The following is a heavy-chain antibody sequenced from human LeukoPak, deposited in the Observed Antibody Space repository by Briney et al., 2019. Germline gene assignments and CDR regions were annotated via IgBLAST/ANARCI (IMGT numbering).Heavy chain of an antibody. D-gene: IGHD6-13*01. Sequence: GRSLRLSCAVSGFTFDDYAMHWVRQAPGKGLEWVSGISWNSYRIGYADSVKGRLTISRDNAKNSLYLQMNSLRAEDTALYYCAKDISAAAGEDFYYGMDVWGHGTTVTVSS. CDR2: ISWNSYRI. CDR3: AKDISAAAGEDFYYGMDV. V-gene: IGHV3-9*01. CDR1: GFTFDDYA. J-gene: IGHJ6*02.